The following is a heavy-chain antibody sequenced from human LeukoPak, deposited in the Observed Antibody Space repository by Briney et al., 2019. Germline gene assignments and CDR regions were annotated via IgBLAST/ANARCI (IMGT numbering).Heavy chain of an antibody. V-gene: IGHV4-39*06. J-gene: IGHJ3*02. CDR2: IYYSGST. D-gene: IGHD1-14*01. CDR1: GGSISSSSYY. Sequence: SETLSLTCTVSGGSISSSSYYWGWIRQPPGKGLEWIGSIYYSGSTYYNPSLKSRVTISVDTSKNQFPLKLSSVTAADTAVYYCASFPSAKTKGSAFDIWGQGTMVTVSS. CDR3: ASFPSAKTKGSAFDI.